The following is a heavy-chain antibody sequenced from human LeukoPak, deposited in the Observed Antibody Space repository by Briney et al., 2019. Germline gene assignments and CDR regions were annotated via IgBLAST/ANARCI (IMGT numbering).Heavy chain of an antibody. V-gene: IGHV4-4*07. Sequence: PSGTLSLTCSISGGSFSSYFWSWVRQPAGKGLEWIGRIYPSGNTNYNPSLKSRVTLSVDTSKNQFSLKLSSVTAADTAVYYCARLNRWQILPDYWGQGTLVTVSS. J-gene: IGHJ4*02. CDR1: GGSFSSYF. CDR2: IYPSGNT. CDR3: ARLNRWQILPDY. D-gene: IGHD5-24*01.